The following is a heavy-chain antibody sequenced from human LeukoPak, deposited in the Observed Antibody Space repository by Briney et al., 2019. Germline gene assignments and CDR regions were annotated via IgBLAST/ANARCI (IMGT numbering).Heavy chain of an antibody. CDR1: GYTFTCYY. V-gene: IGHV1-2*02. Sequence: GASVKVSCKASGYTFTCYYMHWVRQAPGQGLEWMGWINPNSGGTNYAQKFQGRVTMTRDTSISTAYMELSRLRSDDTAVYYCARDGGYCSSTSCYGWIDYWGQGTLVTVSS. D-gene: IGHD2-2*01. CDR3: ARDGGYCSSTSCYGWIDY. J-gene: IGHJ4*02. CDR2: INPNSGGT.